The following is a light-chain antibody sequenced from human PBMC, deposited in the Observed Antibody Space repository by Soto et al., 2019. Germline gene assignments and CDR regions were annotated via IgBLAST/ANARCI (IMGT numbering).Light chain of an antibody. Sequence: EIVMPQSPATLSVSPGERATLSCRASQSVSANLAWYQQKPGQAPRLLIYGASTRATGMPARFSGSGSGTEFTLTISSLQSEDFAVYYCQQYSKWPQTFGQGTKVDIK. CDR1: QSVSAN. V-gene: IGKV3-15*01. J-gene: IGKJ1*01. CDR3: QQYSKWPQT. CDR2: GAS.